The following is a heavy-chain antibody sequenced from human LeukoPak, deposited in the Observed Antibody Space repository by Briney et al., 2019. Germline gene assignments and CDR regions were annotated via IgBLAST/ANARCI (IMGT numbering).Heavy chain of an antibody. CDR1: GCTFTGYY. V-gene: IGHV1-2*02. Sequence: GASXXVSCKASGCTFTGYYMHWVRQAPGQGLEWMGWINPNSGGTKYAQKFQGRVTMTRDRSNSTAYREVRRVRSDDTAVYYCSRDLGGLYGDNSLNWFDPWGQGTLVTVSS. J-gene: IGHJ5*02. CDR2: INPNSGGT. CDR3: SRDLGGLYGDNSLNWFDP. D-gene: IGHD4-23*01.